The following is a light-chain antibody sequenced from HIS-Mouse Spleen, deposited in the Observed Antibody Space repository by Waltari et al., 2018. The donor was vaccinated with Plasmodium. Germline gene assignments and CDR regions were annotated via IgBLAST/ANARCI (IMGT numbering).Light chain of an antibody. CDR2: KDR. V-gene: IGLV3-25*03. Sequence: SYELTQPPSVSVSPGQTARITCSGDALPKQYAYWYQQKPGQAPVLVIYKDRERPSGVPERFSGSRSGKTVTLTISGVQAEGEADYYCQSADSSGTYRVFGGGTKLTVL. J-gene: IGLJ2*01. CDR3: QSADSSGTYRV. CDR1: ALPKQY.